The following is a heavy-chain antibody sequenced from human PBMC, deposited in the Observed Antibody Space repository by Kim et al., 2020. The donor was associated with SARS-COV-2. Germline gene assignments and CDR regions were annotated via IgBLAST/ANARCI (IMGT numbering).Heavy chain of an antibody. CDR3: AKDRGEGGGSCCHYYGMDM. J-gene: IGHJ6*04. CDR2: ISWNSGGI. Sequence: GGSLRLSCEASEFIFDDYAMHWVRQAPGTGLEWVSGISWNSGGIGYADSVKGRFTISRDNAKNSLYLQMNSLRAEDTALYYCAKDRGEGGGSCCHYYGMDMWRRGTAVPVSS. D-gene: IGHD2-15*01. CDR1: EFIFDDYA. V-gene: IGHV3-9*01.